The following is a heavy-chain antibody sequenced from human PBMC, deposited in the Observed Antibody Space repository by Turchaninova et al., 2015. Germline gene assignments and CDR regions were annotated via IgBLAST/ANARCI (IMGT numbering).Heavy chain of an antibody. CDR3: AKGGGNLTTGDHFYGMDV. V-gene: IGHV3-NL1*01. CDR1: GVHFHDHG. Sequence: QMLLWVSGGGVVQPGAYLRLSCQGVGVHFHDHGLIAGPHPPVCGLDWRPLISCEVSDTYYADSVKGRFTIPTDKSKNTLDLEMSRVRPEDTALYYCAKGGGNLTTGDHFYGMDVWGQGTTVIVSS. CDR2: ISCEVSDT. J-gene: IGHJ6*01. D-gene: IGHD4-11*01.